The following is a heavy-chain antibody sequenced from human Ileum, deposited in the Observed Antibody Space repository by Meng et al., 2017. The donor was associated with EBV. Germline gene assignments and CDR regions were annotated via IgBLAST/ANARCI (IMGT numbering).Heavy chain of an antibody. CDR2: INSDGSAT. CDR3: ARGDGSHFF. V-gene: IGHV3-74*01. J-gene: IGHJ4*02. Sequence: VPVVESGGGLVQPGGSLRLSCAASGFNFSIYWMHWVRQAPGKGLVWVSHINSDGSATTYADSVKGRFTISRDNAKNTVYLQMNSLRAEDTAVYYCARGDGSHFFWGQGTLVTVSS. CDR1: GFNFSIYW. D-gene: IGHD5-24*01.